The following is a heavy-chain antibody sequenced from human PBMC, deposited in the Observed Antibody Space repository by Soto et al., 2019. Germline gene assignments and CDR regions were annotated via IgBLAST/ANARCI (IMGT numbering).Heavy chain of an antibody. D-gene: IGHD5-18*01. CDR2: INAGNGNT. Sequence: GASVKVSCKSSGYTFTSYAMYWVRQAPGQRLEWMGWINAGNGNTKYSQKFQGRVTITRDTSASTAYMELSSLRSEDTAVYYCARGLNGYLYYFDYWGQGTLVTVSS. V-gene: IGHV1-3*01. J-gene: IGHJ4*02. CDR3: ARGLNGYLYYFDY. CDR1: GYTFTSYA.